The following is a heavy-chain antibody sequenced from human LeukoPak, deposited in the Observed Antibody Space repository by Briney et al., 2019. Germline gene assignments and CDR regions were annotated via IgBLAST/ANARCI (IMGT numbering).Heavy chain of an antibody. V-gene: IGHV3-9*01. Sequence: GRSLRLSCTASGFTFDDYAMYWVRQAPGKGLEWVSGISWNGGNIAYADSVKCRFTISRDSARNSLYLQMNSLRVEDTAFYYCAKGSSGWYDYFDYWSQGTLVTVSS. CDR3: AKGSSGWYDYFDY. D-gene: IGHD6-19*01. CDR2: ISWNGGNI. CDR1: GFTFDDYA. J-gene: IGHJ4*02.